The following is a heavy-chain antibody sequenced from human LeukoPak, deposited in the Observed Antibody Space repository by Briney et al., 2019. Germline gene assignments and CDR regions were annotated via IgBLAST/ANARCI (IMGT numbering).Heavy chain of an antibody. J-gene: IGHJ6*03. CDR2: LYHNGST. Sequence: SETLSLTCAVSGGSIRNFSWIWIRQSPRAGLKYIGNLYHNGSTNYHPSLQSRVSISVDTSKNQFSLKVSSVTAADTAVYYCARGEYYYDSSGYFGPRYYYYYMDVWGKGTTVTVSS. D-gene: IGHD3-22*01. CDR1: GGSIRNFS. CDR3: ARGEYYYDSSGYFGPRYYYYYMDV. V-gene: IGHV4-59*01.